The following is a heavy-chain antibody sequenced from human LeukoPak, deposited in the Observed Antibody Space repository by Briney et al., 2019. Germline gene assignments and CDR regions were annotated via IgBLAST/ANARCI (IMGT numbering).Heavy chain of an antibody. V-gene: IGHV4-31*03. D-gene: IGHD1-26*01. Sequence: PSETLSLTCTVPGGSISSGGYYWSWIRQHPGKGLEWIGYIYYSGSTYYNPSLKSRVTISVDTSKNQFSLKLSSVTAADTAVYFCARVDSGTYYMPFDYWGQGSLVTVSS. CDR2: IYYSGST. J-gene: IGHJ4*02. CDR1: GGSISSGGYY. CDR3: ARVDSGTYYMPFDY.